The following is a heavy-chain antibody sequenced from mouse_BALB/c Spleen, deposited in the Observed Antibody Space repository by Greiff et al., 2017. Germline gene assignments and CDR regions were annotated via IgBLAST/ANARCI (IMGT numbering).Heavy chain of an antibody. CDR2: INPSSGYT. Sequence: VQLVESGAELARPGASVKMSCKASGYTFTSYTMHWVKQRPGQGLEWIGYINPSSGYTNYNQKFKDKATLTADKSSSTAYMQLSSLTSEDSAVYYCARRLYYGYDYWGQGTTLTVSS. J-gene: IGHJ2*01. D-gene: IGHD1-2*01. CDR1: GYTFTSYT. V-gene: IGHV1-4*01. CDR3: ARRLYYGYDY.